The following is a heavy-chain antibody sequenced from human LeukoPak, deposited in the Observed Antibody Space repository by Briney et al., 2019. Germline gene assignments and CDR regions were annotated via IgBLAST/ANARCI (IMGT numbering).Heavy chain of an antibody. CDR1: GYTFTSYY. CDR2: INPSGGST. Sequence: ASVKVSCKASGYTFTSYYMHWVRQAPGQGLDWMGIINPSGGSTSYAQKFQGRVTMTRDMSTSTVYMELSSLRSEDTAVYYCARNSGGSSLMYNWFDPWGQGTLVTVSS. J-gene: IGHJ5*02. CDR3: ARNSGGSSLMYNWFDP. V-gene: IGHV1-46*01. D-gene: IGHD2-15*01.